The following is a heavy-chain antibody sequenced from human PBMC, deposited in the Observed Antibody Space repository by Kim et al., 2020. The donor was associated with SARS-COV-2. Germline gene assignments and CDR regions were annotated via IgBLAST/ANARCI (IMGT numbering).Heavy chain of an antibody. CDR1: GFTFNTYG. CDR3: AKSFSVSYFGYDY. CDR2: ISYDGSNK. D-gene: IGHD1-26*01. J-gene: IGHJ4*02. V-gene: IGHV3-30*18. Sequence: GGSLRLSCAASGFTFNTYGMHWVRQAPGKGLEWVAVISYDGSNKYYADSVKGRFTISRDNSKNTLYLQMNSLRIEDTAVYYCAKSFSVSYFGYDYWGQGTLRTVSS.